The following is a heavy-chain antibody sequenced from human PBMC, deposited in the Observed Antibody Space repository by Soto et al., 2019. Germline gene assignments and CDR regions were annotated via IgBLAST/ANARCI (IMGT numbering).Heavy chain of an antibody. D-gene: IGHD3-10*01. CDR3: ARDLTLRGGGAFDI. J-gene: IGHJ3*02. CDR1: GGSISSYY. V-gene: IGHV4-59*01. Sequence: SETLSLTCTVSGGSISSYYWSWIRQPPGKGLEWIGYMYNTGSTIYNPSLKSRVTISVDTSKNQFSLKLNSVTAADTALYYCARDLTLRGGGAFDIWDQGTMVTVSS. CDR2: MYNTGST.